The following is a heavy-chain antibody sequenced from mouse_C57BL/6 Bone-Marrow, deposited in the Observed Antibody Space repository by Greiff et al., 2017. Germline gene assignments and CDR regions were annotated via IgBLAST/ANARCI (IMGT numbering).Heavy chain of an antibody. CDR3: AKQGVVGDY. CDR1: GFTFSSYG. V-gene: IGHV5-6*01. D-gene: IGHD1-1*01. Sequence: EVKLMESGGDLVKPGGSLKLSCAASGFTFSSYGMSWVRQTPDKRLEWVATISSGGSYTYYPDSVKGRFTISRDNAKNNLYLQMSSLKSEDTAMYYCAKQGVVGDYWGQGTSVTVSS. CDR2: ISSGGSYT. J-gene: IGHJ4*01.